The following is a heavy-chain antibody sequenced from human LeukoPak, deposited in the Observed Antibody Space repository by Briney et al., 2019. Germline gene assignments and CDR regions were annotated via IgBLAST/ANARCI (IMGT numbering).Heavy chain of an antibody. CDR3: AKKSSPSMYYYYYMDV. CDR1: GFTFSSYA. D-gene: IGHD6-6*01. Sequence: GGSLRLSCAASGFTFSSYAMSWVRQAPGKGLEWVSAISGSGGSTYYADSVKGRFTISRDNSKNTLYLQMNSLRAEDTAVYYCAKKSSPSMYYYYYMDVWGKGTTVTVSS. V-gene: IGHV3-23*01. CDR2: ISGSGGST. J-gene: IGHJ6*03.